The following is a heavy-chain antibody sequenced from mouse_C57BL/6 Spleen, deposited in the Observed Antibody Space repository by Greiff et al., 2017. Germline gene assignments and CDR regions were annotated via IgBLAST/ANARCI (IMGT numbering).Heavy chain of an antibody. CDR1: GYTFTDYE. CDR2: IDPETGGT. V-gene: IGHV1-15*01. CDR3: TKPPLFAY. J-gene: IGHJ3*01. Sequence: VKLMESGAELVRPGASVTLSCKASGYTFTDYEMHWVKQTPVHGLEWIGAIDPETGGTAYNQKFKGKAILTADKSSSTASMERRSLTSEDSAVYYCTKPPLFAYWGQGTLVTVSA.